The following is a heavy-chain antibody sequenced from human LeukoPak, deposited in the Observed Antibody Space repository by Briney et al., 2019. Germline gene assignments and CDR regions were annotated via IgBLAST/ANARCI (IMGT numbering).Heavy chain of an antibody. D-gene: IGHD3-10*01. CDR2: IRSSGSTI. J-gene: IGHJ5*02. Sequence: PGGSLRLSCAASGFTFSSYEMNWVRQAPGKGLEWVSSIRSSGSTIYYADSVKGRFTISRDNAKNSLYLQMNSLRAEDTALYYCARGAFGELFGTKNWFDPWGQGILVTVSS. CDR1: GFTFSSYE. CDR3: ARGAFGELFGTKNWFDP. V-gene: IGHV3-48*03.